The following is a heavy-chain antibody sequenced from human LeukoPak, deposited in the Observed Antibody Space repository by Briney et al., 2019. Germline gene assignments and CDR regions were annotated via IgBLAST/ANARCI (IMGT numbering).Heavy chain of an antibody. CDR2: IYYSGST. V-gene: IGHV4-59*01. D-gene: IGHD6-19*01. J-gene: IGHJ4*02. Sequence: SETLSLTCTVSGGSISSYYWSWIRQPPGKGLEWIGYIYYSGSTNYNPSLKSRVTTSVDTSKNQFSLKLSSVTAADTAVYYCARAGIAVGFDYWGQGTLVTVSS. CDR1: GGSISSYY. CDR3: ARAGIAVGFDY.